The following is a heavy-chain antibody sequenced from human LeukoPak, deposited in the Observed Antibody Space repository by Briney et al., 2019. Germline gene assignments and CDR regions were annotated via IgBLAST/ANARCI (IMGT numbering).Heavy chain of an antibody. CDR1: GYTFTSYD. CDR3: ARGRYYDFWSGPIHFDY. CDR2: MNPNSGNT. V-gene: IGHV1-8*03. Sequence: ASVKVSCKASGYTFTSYDINWVRQATGQGLEWMGWMNPNSGNTGYAQKFQGRVTITRNTSISTAYMKLSSLRSEDTAVYYCARGRYYDFWSGPIHFDYWGQGTLVTVSS. J-gene: IGHJ4*02. D-gene: IGHD3-3*01.